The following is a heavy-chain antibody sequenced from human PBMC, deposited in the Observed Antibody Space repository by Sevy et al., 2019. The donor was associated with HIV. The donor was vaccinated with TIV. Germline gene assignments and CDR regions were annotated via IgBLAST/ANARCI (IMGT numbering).Heavy chain of an antibody. V-gene: IGHV1-18*04. CDR1: GYTFTSYG. D-gene: IGHD3-10*01. Sequence: ASVKVSCKASGYTFTSYGISWVRQAPGQGLEWMGWISAYNGNTNYAQKLQGRVTMTTDTSTSTAYMELRSLRSDDTAVYYCARVRAGARSYYYYMDVWGKRTTVTVSS. J-gene: IGHJ6*03. CDR3: ARVRAGARSYYYYMDV. CDR2: ISAYNGNT.